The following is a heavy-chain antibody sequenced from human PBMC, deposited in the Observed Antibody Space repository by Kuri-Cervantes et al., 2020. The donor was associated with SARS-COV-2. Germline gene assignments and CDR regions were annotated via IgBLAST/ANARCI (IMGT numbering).Heavy chain of an antibody. V-gene: IGHV4-38-2*02. D-gene: IGHD2-21*01. CDR2: IYHSGST. J-gene: IGHJ3*02. CDR1: GYSISSGYY. Sequence: SETLSLTCTVSGYSISSGYYWGWIRQPPGKGLEWIGSIYHSGSTYYNPSLKSRVTISVEKSKNQFSLKLSSVTAADTAVYYCARIVGNDAFDIWGQGTMVTVSS. CDR3: ARIVGNDAFDI.